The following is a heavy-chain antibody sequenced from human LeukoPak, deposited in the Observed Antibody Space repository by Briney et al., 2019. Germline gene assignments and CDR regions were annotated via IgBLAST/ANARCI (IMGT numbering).Heavy chain of an antibody. CDR2: IYYSGST. J-gene: IGHJ4*02. V-gene: IGHV4-30-4*08. D-gene: IGHD4-23*01. Sequence: SETLSLTCTVSGGSISSGDYYWSWIRQPPGKGLEWIGYIYYSGSTYYNPSLKSRVTISVDTSKNQFSLKLSSVTAADTAVYYCARALRWHYYFDYWGQGTLVTVSS. CDR1: GGSISSGDYY. CDR3: ARALRWHYYFDY.